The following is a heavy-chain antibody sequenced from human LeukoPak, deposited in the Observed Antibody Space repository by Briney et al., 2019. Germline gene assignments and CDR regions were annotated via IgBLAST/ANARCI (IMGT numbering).Heavy chain of an antibody. Sequence: GGSLRLSCAASGFTFSSYSMNWVRQAPGKGLEWVSSISSSSSYIYYAGSVKGRFTISRENAKNSLYLQMNSLRAGDTAVYYCARGRIGYDSRLDPWGQGTLVTVPS. CDR3: ARGRIGYDSRLDP. V-gene: IGHV3-21*01. D-gene: IGHD3-22*01. CDR2: ISSSSSYI. CDR1: GFTFSSYS. J-gene: IGHJ5*02.